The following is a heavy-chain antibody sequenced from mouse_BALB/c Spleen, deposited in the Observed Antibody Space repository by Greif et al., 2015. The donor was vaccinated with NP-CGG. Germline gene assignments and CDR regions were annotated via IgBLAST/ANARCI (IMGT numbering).Heavy chain of an antibody. D-gene: IGHD4-1*01. V-gene: IGHV1-84*02. CDR1: GHTFTDYY. CDR3: ARRTGTEAMDY. Sequence: VQLVESGPELVKPGASVKISCKASGHTFTDYYINWVKQKPGQGLEWIGWIYPGSGNTKYNEKFKGKATLTVDTSSSTAYMQLSSLTSEDTAVYFCARRTGTEAMDYWGQGTSVTVSS. J-gene: IGHJ4*01. CDR2: IYPGSGNT.